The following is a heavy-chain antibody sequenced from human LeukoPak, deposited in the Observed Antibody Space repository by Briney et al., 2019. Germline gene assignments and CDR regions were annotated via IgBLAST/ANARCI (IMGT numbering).Heavy chain of an antibody. CDR3: ARGGGYSGHDFGGGIEGYLDY. CDR1: GFTVSTHY. Sequence: GVYVTLACAPCGFTVSTHYINCVRQAPGKGLEWVSVIESWEGASYADCVKGRFTNPRDDSNNMVFLQLNSVRVQGTSVYYCARGGGYSGHDFGGGIEGYLDYWGQGIGVTVSS. V-gene: IGHV3-53*01. CDR2: IESWEGA. D-gene: IGHD5-12*01. J-gene: IGHJ4*02.